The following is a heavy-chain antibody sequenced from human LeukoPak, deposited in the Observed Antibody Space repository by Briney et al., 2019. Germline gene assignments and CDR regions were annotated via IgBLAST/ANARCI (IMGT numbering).Heavy chain of an antibody. V-gene: IGHV3-30*18. Sequence: HAGGSLRLSCAASGFTFSSYGMHWVRQAPGKGLEWVAVISYDGSNKYYADSVKGRFIISRGNARNALYLQMNSLSSEDTAVYYCAKASCSSAICYRLDFWGQGTLVTVSS. CDR3: AKASCSSAICYRLDF. J-gene: IGHJ4*02. CDR2: ISYDGSNK. D-gene: IGHD2-15*01. CDR1: GFTFSSYG.